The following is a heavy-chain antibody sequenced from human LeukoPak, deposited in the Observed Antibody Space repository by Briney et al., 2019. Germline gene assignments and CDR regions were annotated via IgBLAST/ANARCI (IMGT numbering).Heavy chain of an antibody. V-gene: IGHV4-59*01. CDR1: GGSISSYY. CDR2: ISYSGST. D-gene: IGHD1-7*01. CDR3: ARGNWNYASFWFDP. Sequence: SETLSLTCTVSGGSISSYYWSWLRQPPGKGLEWIGYISYSGSTNYNPSLKSRVSISVETSKNQFSLKLSSVTAADTAVYDCARGNWNYASFWFDPWGQGTLVTVSS. J-gene: IGHJ5*02.